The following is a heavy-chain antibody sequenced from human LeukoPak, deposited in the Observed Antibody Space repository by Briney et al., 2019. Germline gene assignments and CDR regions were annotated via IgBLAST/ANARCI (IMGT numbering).Heavy chain of an antibody. CDR1: GFTFSTYA. CDR3: VQLGGYSWSTFDY. J-gene: IGHJ4*02. CDR2: VSGSATA. D-gene: IGHD1-26*01. V-gene: IGHV3-23*01. Sequence: SGGSLRLSCVASGFTFSTYAMSWVRQAPGKGLEWVSTVSGSATAYDADSVKGRFTISRDNSKSTLYLQMNNLRAEDTAVYFCVQLGGYSWSTFDYWGLGTLVTVSS.